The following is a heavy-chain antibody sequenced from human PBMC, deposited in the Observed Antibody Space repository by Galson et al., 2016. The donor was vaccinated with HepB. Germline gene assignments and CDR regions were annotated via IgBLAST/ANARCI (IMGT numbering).Heavy chain of an antibody. CDR1: GFTFTSYS. J-gene: IGHJ4*02. Sequence: SLRLSCAASGFTFTSYSMNWVRQAPGKGLEWVSSISSSSTYIYYADSVKGRFTISRDNAQNSLYLQMNSLRADDTAVYYCARGAEWQALWYFDYWGQGTQVTVSS. V-gene: IGHV3-21*01. CDR3: ARGAEWQALWYFDY. D-gene: IGHD3-3*01. CDR2: ISSSSTYI.